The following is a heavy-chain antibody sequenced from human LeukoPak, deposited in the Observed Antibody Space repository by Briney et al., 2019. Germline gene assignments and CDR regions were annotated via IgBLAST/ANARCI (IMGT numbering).Heavy chain of an antibody. V-gene: IGHV4-30-2*01. Sequence: SQTLSLTCTVSGGSISSGSYYWSWIRQPPGKGLEWIGYIYHSGSTYYNPSLKSRVTISVDRSKNQFSLKLSSVTAADTAVYYCARSRGVNWFDPWGQGTLVTVSS. CDR1: GGSISSGSYY. D-gene: IGHD3-10*01. J-gene: IGHJ5*02. CDR2: IYHSGST. CDR3: ARSRGVNWFDP.